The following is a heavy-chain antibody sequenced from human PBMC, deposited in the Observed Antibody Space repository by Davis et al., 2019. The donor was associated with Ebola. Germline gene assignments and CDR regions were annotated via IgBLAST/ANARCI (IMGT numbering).Heavy chain of an antibody. CDR3: ARNNDYGDYSWSFDY. CDR1: GYSFTTYW. CDR2: IYPGDSDT. V-gene: IGHV5-51*01. Sequence: GGSLRLSCKGSGYSFTTYWIGWVRQMPGKGLEWMGIIYPGDSDTRYSPSFQGQVTISADKSISTASLQWSSLKASDTAMYYCARNNDYGDYSWSFDYWGQGTLVTVSS. J-gene: IGHJ4*02. D-gene: IGHD4-17*01.